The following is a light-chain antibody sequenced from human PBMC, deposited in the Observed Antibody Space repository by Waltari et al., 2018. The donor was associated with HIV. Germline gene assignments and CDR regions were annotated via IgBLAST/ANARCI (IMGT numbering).Light chain of an antibody. CDR1: SSDVGRYHL. V-gene: IGLV2-23*02. Sequence: QSALTQPASVSGSPGQSITISCPGTSSDVGRYHLVSWYQQHPGKAPKLMIYEVSKRPSGVSNRFSGSKSGNTASLTISGLQAEDEADYYCCSYAGSSTWVFGGGTKLTVL. CDR3: CSYAGSSTWV. CDR2: EVS. J-gene: IGLJ3*02.